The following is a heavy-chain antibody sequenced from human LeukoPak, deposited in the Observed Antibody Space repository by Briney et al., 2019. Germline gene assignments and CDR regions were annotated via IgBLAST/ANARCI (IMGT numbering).Heavy chain of an antibody. Sequence: SETLSLTCTVSGDSITSYFWSWIRQPPGKGLEWVGYIFYSGITNYNPSLKSRVTISVDTSKNQFSLKLSSVTAADTAVYYCARGVRAYYDFWSGYYGSYYYYYYMDVWGKGTTVTVSS. CDR1: GDSITSYF. V-gene: IGHV4-59*12. D-gene: IGHD3-3*01. CDR2: IFYSGIT. CDR3: ARGVRAYYDFWSGYYGSYYYYYYMDV. J-gene: IGHJ6*03.